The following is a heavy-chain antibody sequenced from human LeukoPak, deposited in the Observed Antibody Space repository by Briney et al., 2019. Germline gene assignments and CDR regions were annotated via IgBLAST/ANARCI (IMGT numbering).Heavy chain of an antibody. Sequence: GASVKVSCKASGYTFTGYYMHWVRQAPGQGLEWMGCINPNSGGTNYAQKFQGRVTMTRDTSISTAYMELSRLRSDDTAVYYCARDLRVRRAPTNNRTYFDPWGQGTLVTVSS. V-gene: IGHV1-2*02. CDR1: GYTFTGYY. CDR3: ARDLRVRRAPTNNRTYFDP. CDR2: INPNSGGT. D-gene: IGHD1-14*01. J-gene: IGHJ5*02.